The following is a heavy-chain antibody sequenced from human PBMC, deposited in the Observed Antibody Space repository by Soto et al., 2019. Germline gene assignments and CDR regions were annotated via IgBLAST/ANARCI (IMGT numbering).Heavy chain of an antibody. CDR2: IKQDGSEK. V-gene: IGHV3-7*03. J-gene: IGHJ6*02. CDR3: ATVAWGGGVDV. CDR1: AFTLGSYW. Sequence: GGSLRLSCAASAFTLGSYWMTWVRQAPGKGLEWVANIKQDGSEKYYVDSVKGRFTISRDNAKNSLFLQMKGLRAEDTAVYYCATVAWGGGVDVCGQGTTVTVS. D-gene: IGHD1-26*01.